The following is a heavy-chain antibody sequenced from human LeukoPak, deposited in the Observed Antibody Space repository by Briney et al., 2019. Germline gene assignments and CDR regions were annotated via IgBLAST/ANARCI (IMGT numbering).Heavy chain of an antibody. J-gene: IGHJ4*02. D-gene: IGHD3-16*01. CDR1: GFTFSSYW. Sequence: GGSLRLSCAASGFTFSSYWMGWVRQAPGKGLEWVANIRDDGNERHYVDSAKGRFTISRDNAKNSLYLQMNSLRVEDTSIYYCARDRGGKDYWGQGTLVTVSS. CDR3: ARDRGGKDY. CDR2: IRDDGNER. V-gene: IGHV3-7*04.